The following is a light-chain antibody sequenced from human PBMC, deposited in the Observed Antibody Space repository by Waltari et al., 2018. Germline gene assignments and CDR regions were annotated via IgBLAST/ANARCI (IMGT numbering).Light chain of an antibody. CDR1: QTVLYSSNNKNY. Sequence: DIVMTQSLDSLAVSLGERATLNCQSSQTVLYSSNNKNYLAWYQQKPGQPPKLLIYWASTRESGVPDRFSGSGSGTDFTLTISSLQAEDVAVYYCQQYYSTPWTFGQGTKVEIK. CDR3: QQYYSTPWT. CDR2: WAS. V-gene: IGKV4-1*01. J-gene: IGKJ1*01.